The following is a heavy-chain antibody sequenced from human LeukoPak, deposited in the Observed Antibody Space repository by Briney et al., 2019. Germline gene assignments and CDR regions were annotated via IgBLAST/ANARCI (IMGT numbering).Heavy chain of an antibody. V-gene: IGHV3-33*08. CDR1: GFTFSSYA. Sequence: GGSLRLSCAASGFTFSSYAMHWVRQAPGKGLEWVAVIWYDGSNKYYADSVKGRLTISRDNSKNTLYLQMNSLRAEDTAVYYCASGGFEGWYDYWGQGTLVTVSS. D-gene: IGHD6-19*01. CDR3: ASGGFEGWYDY. J-gene: IGHJ4*02. CDR2: IWYDGSNK.